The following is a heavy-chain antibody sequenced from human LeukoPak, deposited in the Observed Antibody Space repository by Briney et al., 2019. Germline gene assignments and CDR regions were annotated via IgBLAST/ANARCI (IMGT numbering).Heavy chain of an antibody. CDR2: IYYSGST. V-gene: IGHV4-30-4*01. CDR1: GGSISSGGYY. CDR3: ARGDSSGYYYDY. J-gene: IGHJ4*02. D-gene: IGHD3-22*01. Sequence: TSETLSLTCIVSGGSISSGGYYWSWIRQPPGKGLEWIGYIYYSGSTYSNPSLRSRVTISIDTSKNHFSLKLNSVTAADTAVYYCARGDSSGYYYDYWGQGTLVTVSS.